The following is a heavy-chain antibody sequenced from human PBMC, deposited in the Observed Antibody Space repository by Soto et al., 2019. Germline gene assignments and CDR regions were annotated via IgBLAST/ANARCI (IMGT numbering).Heavy chain of an antibody. CDR2: IYYSGST. V-gene: IGHV4-59*01. CDR1: GGSISSYY. J-gene: IGHJ4*02. Sequence: PSETLSLTCTVSGGSISSYYWSWIRQPPGKGLEWIGYIYYSGSTNYNPSLKSRVTISVDTSNNTLYLQLSSLRPEDTAVYYCARTTTVAGTPEFDYWGQGTLVTVSS. CDR3: ARTTTVAGTPEFDY. D-gene: IGHD6-19*01.